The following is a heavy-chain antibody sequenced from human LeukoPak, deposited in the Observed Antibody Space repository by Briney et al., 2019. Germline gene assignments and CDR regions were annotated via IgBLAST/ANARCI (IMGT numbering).Heavy chain of an antibody. CDR2: ISSDGSRK. Sequence: GGSLRLSCAASGFTFSSYDMHWVRQAPSKGLEWVAVISSDGSRKHYGDSVKGRFTISRDNSESTLFLQMNSLRTDDTSVYFCAKYAYNWNAPDGFDMWGQGTMVIVSS. CDR3: AKYAYNWNAPDGFDM. V-gene: IGHV3-30*18. J-gene: IGHJ3*02. CDR1: GFTFSSYD. D-gene: IGHD1-1*01.